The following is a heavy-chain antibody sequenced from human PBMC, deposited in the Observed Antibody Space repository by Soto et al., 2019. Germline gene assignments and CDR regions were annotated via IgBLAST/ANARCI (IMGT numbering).Heavy chain of an antibody. CDR2: IYTSGST. V-gene: IGHV4-4*07. D-gene: IGHD3-3*01. CDR1: GGSISSYY. Sequence: SETMFLTCTVSGGSISSYYLRWIRQPSGKGLEWIGRIYTSGSTNYNASLKSRVSLSVDTSNNQFSLKVRYVTPADTAVGYCAGSGFAYNNGMDVWDQGTRGTVAS. J-gene: IGHJ6*02. CDR3: AGSGFAYNNGMDV.